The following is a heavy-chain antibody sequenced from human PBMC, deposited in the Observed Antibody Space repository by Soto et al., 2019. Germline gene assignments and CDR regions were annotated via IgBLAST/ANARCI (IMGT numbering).Heavy chain of an antibody. V-gene: IGHV4-61*01. CDR3: AREAGVRYPFGP. Sequence: SEPLSHTRSVAWGSSRSGSDCWSWNLQPPGKGLEWIGYIYYSGSTNYNPSLKSRVTISVDTSKNQFSLKLSSVTAADTAVYYCAREAGVRYPFGPWGQGTLVTGSS. CDR1: WGSSRSGSDC. J-gene: IGHJ5*02. CDR2: IYYSGST. D-gene: IGHD3-9*01.